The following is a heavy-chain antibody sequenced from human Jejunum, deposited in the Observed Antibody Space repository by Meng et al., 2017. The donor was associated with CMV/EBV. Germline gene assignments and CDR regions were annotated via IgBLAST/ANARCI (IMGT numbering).Heavy chain of an antibody. D-gene: IGHD2-2*01. CDR1: SYW. CDR2: IKQDGSDK. Sequence: SYWMSWVRQAPGKGLEWVANIKQDGSDKYYVDSVKGRFTISRDSAKNSLYLLMNSLRAEDTAVYYCARGFWDIVVIPASTSTWDYWGQGTRVTVSS. J-gene: IGHJ4*02. V-gene: IGHV3-7*01. CDR3: ARGFWDIVVIPASTSTWDY.